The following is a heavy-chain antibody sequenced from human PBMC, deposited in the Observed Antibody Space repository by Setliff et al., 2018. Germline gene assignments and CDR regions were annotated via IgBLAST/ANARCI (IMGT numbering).Heavy chain of an antibody. CDR3: ARVGDYMGFYYNYYMDV. CDR2: IFPGNSAT. D-gene: IGHD3-10*01. Sequence: GESLKISCKGSGYTFTDYWIGWVRQMPGKGLEWMGIIFPGNSATKYSPSFQGQVTMSADKSISTAYLQWSSLKATDTAIYYCARVGDYMGFYYNYYMDVWGKGATVTV. J-gene: IGHJ6*03. CDR1: GYTFTDYW. V-gene: IGHV5-51*01.